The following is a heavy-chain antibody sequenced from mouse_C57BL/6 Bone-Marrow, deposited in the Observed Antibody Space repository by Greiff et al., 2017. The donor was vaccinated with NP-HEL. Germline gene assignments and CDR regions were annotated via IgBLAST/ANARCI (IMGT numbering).Heavy chain of an antibody. V-gene: IGHV5-12*01. CDR3: AGHGHYGSSYVGFDY. D-gene: IGHD1-1*01. CDR2: ISNGGGST. Sequence: EVMLVESGGGLVQPGGSLKLSCAASGFTFSDYYMYWVRQTPEQRLEWVAYISNGGGSTYYPDTVKGRSTITRDNAKNTLYLQMSGLKSEDTAMYDCAGHGHYGSSYVGFDYWGQGTTLTVSS. J-gene: IGHJ2*01. CDR1: GFTFSDYY.